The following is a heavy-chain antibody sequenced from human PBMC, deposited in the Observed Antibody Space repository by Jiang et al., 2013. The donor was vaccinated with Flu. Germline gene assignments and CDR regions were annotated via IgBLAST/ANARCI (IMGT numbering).Heavy chain of an antibody. J-gene: IGHJ4*02. V-gene: IGHV1-69*01. CDR2: IIPIFGTA. D-gene: IGHD3-22*01. Sequence: SGAEVKKPGSSVKVSCKASGGTFSSYAISWVRQAPGQGLEWMGGIIPIFGTANYAQKFQGRVTITADESTSTAYMELSSLRSEDTAVYYCARGEGEGRYYYDSSGYYLDYWGQGTLVTVSS. CDR1: GGTFSSYA. CDR3: ARGEGEGRYYYDSSGYYLDY.